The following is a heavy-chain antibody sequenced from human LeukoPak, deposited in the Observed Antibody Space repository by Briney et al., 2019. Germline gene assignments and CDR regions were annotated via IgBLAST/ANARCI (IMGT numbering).Heavy chain of an antibody. Sequence: SETLSLTCTVSGGSISSYYWSWIRQPPGKGLEWIGYIYYSGSANYNPSLKSRVTISIDTSKNQFSLKLSSVTAADTAVYYCARVILYASGINWFASWGQGTLVTVSS. J-gene: IGHJ5*01. CDR3: ARVILYASGINWFAS. V-gene: IGHV4-59*01. CDR2: IYYSGSA. D-gene: IGHD3-10*01. CDR1: GGSISSYY.